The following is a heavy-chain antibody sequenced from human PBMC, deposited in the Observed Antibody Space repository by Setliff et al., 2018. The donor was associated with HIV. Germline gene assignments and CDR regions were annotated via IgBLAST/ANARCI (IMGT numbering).Heavy chain of an antibody. CDR1: GFIFGPYA. CDR2: INWNGAIT. J-gene: IGHJ4*02. V-gene: IGHV3-20*04. D-gene: IGHD3-9*01. Sequence: GGSLRLSCAGSGFIFGPYAMYWVRQAPGKGLEWVSGINWNGAITDYADSVKGRFTISRDNAKNSLHLQMNSLRAEDAAFYYCAREAYDVLTPHAHIDYWGQGVLVTVSS. CDR3: AREAYDVLTPHAHIDY.